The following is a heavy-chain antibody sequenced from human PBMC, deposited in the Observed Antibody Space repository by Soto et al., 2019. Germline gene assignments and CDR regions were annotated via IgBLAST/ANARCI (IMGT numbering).Heavy chain of an antibody. CDR1: GTTYG. V-gene: IGHV1-18*04. D-gene: IGHD2-2*01. J-gene: IGHJ4*02. CDR2: ISLHNGKK. Sequence: QGQLVQSGGEVKKPGASVKVSCKAVGTTYGISWGRQAPGQGLEWMAWISLHNGKKNNAPKFQGRVTMTTDTSTGTAYMELRILRSDETAVYYCATDERDECSSINCHYFDHWGQGALVTISS. CDR3: ATDERDECSSINCHYFDH.